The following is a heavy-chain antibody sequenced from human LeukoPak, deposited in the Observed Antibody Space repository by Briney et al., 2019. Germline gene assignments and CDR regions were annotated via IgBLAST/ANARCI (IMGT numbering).Heavy chain of an antibody. V-gene: IGHV1-18*04. CDR1: GYTFTSYG. CDR2: ISAYNGNT. Sequence: GASVKVSCKASGYTFTSYGISWVRQAPGQGLEWMGWISAYNGNTNYARKLQGRVTMTTDTSTSTAYMELRSLRSDDTAVYYCARASISLVVPAAKNWFDPWGQGTLVTVSS. D-gene: IGHD2-2*01. CDR3: ARASISLVVPAAKNWFDP. J-gene: IGHJ5*02.